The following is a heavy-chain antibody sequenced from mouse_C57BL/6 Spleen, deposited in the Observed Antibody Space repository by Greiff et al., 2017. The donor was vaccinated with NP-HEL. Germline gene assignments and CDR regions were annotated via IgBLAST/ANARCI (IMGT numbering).Heavy chain of an antibody. CDR1: GYSFTDYN. Sequence: EVKLQESGPELVKPGASVKISCKASGYSFTDYNMNWVKQSNGKSLEWIGVINPNYGTTSYNQKFKGKATLTVDQSSSTAYMQLNSLTSEDSAVYYCARSAYYGSSYRYYAMDYWGQGTSVTVSS. V-gene: IGHV1-39*01. CDR2: INPNYGTT. CDR3: ARSAYYGSSYRYYAMDY. J-gene: IGHJ4*01. D-gene: IGHD1-1*01.